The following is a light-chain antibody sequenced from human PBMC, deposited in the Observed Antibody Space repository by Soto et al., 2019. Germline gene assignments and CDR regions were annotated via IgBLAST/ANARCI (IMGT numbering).Light chain of an antibody. CDR3: QQYNNWPPIT. Sequence: EIGITLAPPTLSVNQGERVTLSCRASQSVSSNLAWYQQKPGQAPRLLVFGASSRVLGIPDRISGSGSGTDFTLTISRQESEDFAVYYCQQYNNWPPITFGQGRRLAIK. CDR2: GAS. CDR1: QSVSSN. V-gene: IGKV3D-15*01. J-gene: IGKJ5*01.